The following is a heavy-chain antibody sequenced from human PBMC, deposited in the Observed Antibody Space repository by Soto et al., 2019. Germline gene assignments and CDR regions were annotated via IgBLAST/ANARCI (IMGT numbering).Heavy chain of an antibody. CDR1: GFTFSSYA. J-gene: IGHJ5*02. CDR2: ISYDGGSK. Sequence: QVQLVESGGGVVQPGRSLRLSCAPSGFTFSSYALHWVRQAPGKGLEWVALISYDGGSKYYAASVQGRFTISRDSFKNTLYLHMHSLRVEDTAVYYCGRDTWGRRQYYYDTSYTSWCQGTLVTVSS. V-gene: IGHV3-30-3*01. D-gene: IGHD3-22*01. CDR3: GRDTWGRRQYYYDTSYTS.